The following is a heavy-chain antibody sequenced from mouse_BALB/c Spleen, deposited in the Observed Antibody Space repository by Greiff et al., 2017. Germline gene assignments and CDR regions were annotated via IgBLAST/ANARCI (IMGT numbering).Heavy chain of an antibody. CDR1: GYTFTSYT. CDR2: INPSSGYT. J-gene: IGHJ4*01. Sequence: QVQLQQSGAELARPGASVKMSCKASGYTFTSYTMHWVKQRPGQGLEWIGYINPSSGYTNYNQKFKDKATLTADKSSSTAYMQLSSLTSEDSAVYYYARERYYALGYWGQGTSVTVSS. V-gene: IGHV1-4*01. CDR3: ARERYYALGY.